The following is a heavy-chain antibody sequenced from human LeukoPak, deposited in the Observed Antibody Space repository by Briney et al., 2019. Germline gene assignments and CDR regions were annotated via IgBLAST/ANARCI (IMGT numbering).Heavy chain of an antibody. V-gene: IGHV4-59*06. D-gene: IGHD3-3*01. CDR2: IYYSGST. CDR1: GGSISSYY. Sequence: SETLSLTCTVSGGSISSYYWSWILQHPGKGLEWIGYIYYSGSTSYNPSLQSRVTISIDTSKNQFSLKLSSVTAADTAVYYCARDNDFWSGYYSFDFWGRGTLVTVSS. J-gene: IGHJ4*02. CDR3: ARDNDFWSGYYSFDF.